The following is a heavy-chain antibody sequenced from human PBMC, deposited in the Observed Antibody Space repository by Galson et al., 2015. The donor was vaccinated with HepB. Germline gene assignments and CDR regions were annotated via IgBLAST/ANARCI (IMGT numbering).Heavy chain of an antibody. V-gene: IGHV4-59*01. CDR3: ARVFCSGGSCYDPAYYYYYGMDV. CDR2: IYYSGST. Sequence: SETLSLTCTVSGGSISSYYWSWIRQPPGKGLEWIGYIYYSGSTNYNPSLKSRVTISVDTSKNQFSLKLSSVTAAGTAVYYCARVFCSGGSCYDPAYYYYYGMDVWGQGTTVTVSS. CDR1: GGSISSYY. D-gene: IGHD2-15*01. J-gene: IGHJ6*02.